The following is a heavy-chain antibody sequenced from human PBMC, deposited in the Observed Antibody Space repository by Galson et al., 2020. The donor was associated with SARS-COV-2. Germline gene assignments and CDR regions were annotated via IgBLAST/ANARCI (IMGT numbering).Heavy chain of an antibody. V-gene: IGHV1-46*01. J-gene: IGHJ6*04. CDR2: INLFGGST. D-gene: IGHD2-2*01. CDR3: AGAYCDSSSCYLMDV. Sequence: ASVTVSCKASGSSFPSYYMHWVRQAPGQGLEWVAMINLFGGSTVYAPKFRGRVTMTRDTPTSTVYMELSSLRSEDAAVYYCAGAYCDSSSCYLMDVWCKVTTVTVSS. CDR1: GSSFPSYY.